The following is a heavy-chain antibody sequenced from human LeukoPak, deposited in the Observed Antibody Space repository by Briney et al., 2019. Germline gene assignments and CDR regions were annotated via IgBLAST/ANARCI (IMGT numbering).Heavy chain of an antibody. J-gene: IGHJ4*02. Sequence: PSETLSLTCAVYGESFSGYFWNWIRQPPGKGLEWIGEINHSGSTSNHNPSLKSRVTMSVDTSKNQFSLKLSSVTAADTAVYYCARGWGSGWYYFDYWGQGTLVTVSS. D-gene: IGHD6-19*01. CDR2: INHSGSTS. CDR3: ARGWGSGWYYFDY. V-gene: IGHV4-34*01. CDR1: GESFSGYF.